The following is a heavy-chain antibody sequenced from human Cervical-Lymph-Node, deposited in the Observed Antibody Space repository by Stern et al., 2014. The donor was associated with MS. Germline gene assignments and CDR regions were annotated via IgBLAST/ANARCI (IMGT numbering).Heavy chain of an antibody. CDR1: GFTFSDAW. CDR2: IKSKTDGGTA. Sequence: EMQLVESGGGLVKPGGSLRLSCAASGFTFSDAWLRWVRQAPGKGLEWVGRIKSKTDGGTADYAAPVKGRFTISRDDSKNTLYLQMNSLKAEDTALYYCTTLYDMGYWGQGTLVTGSS. CDR3: TTLYDMGY. J-gene: IGHJ4*02. D-gene: IGHD3-16*01. V-gene: IGHV3-15*01.